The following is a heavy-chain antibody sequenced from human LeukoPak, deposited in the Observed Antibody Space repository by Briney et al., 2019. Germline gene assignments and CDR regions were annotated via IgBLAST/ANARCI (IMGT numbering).Heavy chain of an antibody. CDR3: ARDGKYDSSGYYSLDY. CDR1: GFTDSGNS. V-gene: IGHV3-66*01. J-gene: IGHJ4*02. CDR2: IYSGGST. Sequence: GGSLRLSCAASGFTDSGNSMSWVRQAPGKGLEWVSVIYSGGSTYYADSVKGRFTISRDNSKNTLYLQMSSLRVEDTAVYYCARDGKYDSSGYYSLDYWGQGTLVTVSS. D-gene: IGHD3-22*01.